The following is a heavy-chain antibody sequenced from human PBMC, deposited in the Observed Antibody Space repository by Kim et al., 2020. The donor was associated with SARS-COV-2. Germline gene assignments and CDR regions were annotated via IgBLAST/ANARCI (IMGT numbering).Heavy chain of an antibody. CDR2: GNGDT. J-gene: IGHJ4*02. D-gene: IGHD2-15*01. V-gene: IGHV1-3*01. CDR3: LGGYYFDY. Sequence: GNGDTIYSQKFQGRVTFTTDTSASTGYMELSSLTSEDSAVYYCLGGYYFDYWGQGTPVTVSS.